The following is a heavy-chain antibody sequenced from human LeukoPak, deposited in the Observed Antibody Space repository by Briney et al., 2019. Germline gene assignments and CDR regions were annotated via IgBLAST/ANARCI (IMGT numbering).Heavy chain of an antibody. J-gene: IGHJ4*02. CDR3: ARSATSGYSDY. V-gene: IGHV1-8*03. Sequence: ASVKVSCKASGYTFTGYYMHWVRQAPGQGLEWMGWMNPNSGNTGYAQKFQGRVTITRNTSISTAYMELSSLRSEDTAVYYCARSATSGYSDYWGQGTLVTVSS. D-gene: IGHD3-3*01. CDR1: GYTFTGYY. CDR2: MNPNSGNT.